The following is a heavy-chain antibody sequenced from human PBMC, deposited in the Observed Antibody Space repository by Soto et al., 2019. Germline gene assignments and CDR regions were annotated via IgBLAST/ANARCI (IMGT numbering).Heavy chain of an antibody. V-gene: IGHV4-4*02. J-gene: IGHJ6*03. D-gene: IGHD6-19*01. CDR3: AKLTAVAGIYYYYYMDV. Sequence: QVQLQESGPGLVKPSGTLSLTCAVSSGSISSSNWWSWVRQPPGKGLEWIGEIYHSGSTNYNPSLKSRVTISVDKSKNQFSLKLSSLTAADTAVYYCAKLTAVAGIYYYYYMDVWGKGTTVTVSS. CDR2: IYHSGST. CDR1: SGSISSSNW.